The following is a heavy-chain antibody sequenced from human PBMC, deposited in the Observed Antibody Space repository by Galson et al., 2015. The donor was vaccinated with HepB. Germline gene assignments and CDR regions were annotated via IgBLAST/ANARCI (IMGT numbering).Heavy chain of an antibody. CDR2: ISGSGGST. V-gene: IGHV3-23*01. J-gene: IGHJ4*02. CDR1: GFTLSSYA. Sequence: LRLSCAASGFTLSSYAMSWVRQAPGKGLEWVSAISGSGGSTYYADSVKGRFTISRDNSKNTLYLQMNSLRAEDTAVYYCAKDGGKAMAKGFDYWGQGTLVTVSS. CDR3: AKDGGKAMAKGFDY. D-gene: IGHD5-18*01.